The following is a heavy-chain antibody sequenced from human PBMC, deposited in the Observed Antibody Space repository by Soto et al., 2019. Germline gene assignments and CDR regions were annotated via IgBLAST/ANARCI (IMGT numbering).Heavy chain of an antibody. CDR3: AHTNGQSPFPVFDY. J-gene: IGHJ4*02. D-gene: IGHD2-8*01. Sequence: LALIYWNDDKRYSPSLKSRLTITKDTSKNQVVLTMTNMDPVDTATYYCAHTNGQSPFPVFDYWGQGTLVTVSS. CDR2: IYWNDDK. V-gene: IGHV2-5*01.